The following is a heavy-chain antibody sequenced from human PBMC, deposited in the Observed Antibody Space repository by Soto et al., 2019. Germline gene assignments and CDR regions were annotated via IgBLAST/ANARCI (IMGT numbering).Heavy chain of an antibody. CDR3: AKEIFAAAYAATSAFDL. CDR2: VYNSGST. Sequence: SETLSLTCSVSGDSLSAGPYHWGWIRQPPGEGLEWIGNVYNSGSTSYSPSLKSRVTISVDTSKNQFSLRLTSVTAEDTGRYFCAKEIFAAAYAATSAFDLWGQGTLVTVSS. D-gene: IGHD2-8*01. J-gene: IGHJ4*02. CDR1: GDSLSAGPYH. V-gene: IGHV4-39*02.